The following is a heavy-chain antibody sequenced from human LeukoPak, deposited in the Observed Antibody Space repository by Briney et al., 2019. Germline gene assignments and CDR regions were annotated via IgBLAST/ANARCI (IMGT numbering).Heavy chain of an antibody. CDR2: ISSGCRNI. J-gene: IGHJ4*02. Sequence: GGSLRLSCAASGFTFSGYSMNWVRQAPGRGLEWLSYISSGCRNIFYGDSVKGRFIISRDNAKNSLYLLMNSLRADDTAVYYCARESITGDRDFDYWGQGTLITVSS. D-gene: IGHD7-27*01. V-gene: IGHV3-48*01. CDR3: ARESITGDRDFDY. CDR1: GFTFSGYS.